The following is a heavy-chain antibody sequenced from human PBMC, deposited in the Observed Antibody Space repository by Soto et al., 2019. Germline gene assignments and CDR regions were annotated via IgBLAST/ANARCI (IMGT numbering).Heavy chain of an antibody. J-gene: IGHJ5*02. CDR2: INHSGST. V-gene: IGHV4-34*01. CDR3: AISVRYYGSGSYYTGNSFDP. Sequence: SETLSLTCAVYGGSFNGYYWSWIRQPPGQGLEWIGEINHSGSTNYNPCLKSRVTISVDTSKNQFSLKLSSVTAADTSVYYCAISVRYYGSGSYYTGNSFDPWGQVTLVTVSS. CDR1: GGSFNGYY. D-gene: IGHD3-10*01.